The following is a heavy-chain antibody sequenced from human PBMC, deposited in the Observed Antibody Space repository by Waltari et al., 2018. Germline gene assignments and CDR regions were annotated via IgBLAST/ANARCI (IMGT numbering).Heavy chain of an antibody. J-gene: IGHJ4*02. CDR1: GYTFTGYY. CDR3: ARHKYGDYVSVDY. V-gene: IGHV1-2*06. CDR2: INPNSGGT. D-gene: IGHD4-17*01. Sequence: QVQLVQSGAEVKKPGAAVEVSCKASGYTFTGYYMPWVRQAPGQGLEWMGRINPNSGGTNYAQKFQGRVTMTRDTSISTAYMELSRPRSDDTAVYYCARHKYGDYVSVDYWGQGTLVTVSS.